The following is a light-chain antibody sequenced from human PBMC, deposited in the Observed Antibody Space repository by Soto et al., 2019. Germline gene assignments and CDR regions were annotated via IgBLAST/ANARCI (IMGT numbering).Light chain of an antibody. CDR1: RSDVGGYNY. J-gene: IGLJ2*01. Sequence: QSALTQPASVSGSPGQSITISCTGTRSDVGGYNYVSWFQQHPGKVPKLMIYEVSRRPSGISDRFSGSKSGNTASLTISGLQAEDEADYYCCSYTTTSTFVFGGGTKVTVL. V-gene: IGLV2-14*03. CDR3: CSYTTTSTFV. CDR2: EVS.